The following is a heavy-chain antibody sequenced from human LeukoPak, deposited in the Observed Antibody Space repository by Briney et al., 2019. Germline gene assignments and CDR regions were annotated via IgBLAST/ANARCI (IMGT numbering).Heavy chain of an antibody. CDR1: GFTFSSYG. J-gene: IGHJ6*02. CDR2: ISYDGSNK. Sequence: PGGSLRLSCAASGFTFSSYGMPWVRQAPGKGLEWVAVISYDGSNKYYADSVKGRFTISRDNSKNTLYLQMNSLRAEDTAVYYCAKDNSRDDFWSGYYNQYYYYGMDVWGQGTTVTVSS. V-gene: IGHV3-30*18. D-gene: IGHD3-3*01. CDR3: AKDNSRDDFWSGYYNQYYYYGMDV.